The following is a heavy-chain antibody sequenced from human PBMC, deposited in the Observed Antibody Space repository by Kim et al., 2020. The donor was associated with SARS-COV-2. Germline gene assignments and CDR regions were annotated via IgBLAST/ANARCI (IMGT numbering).Heavy chain of an antibody. CDR3: ARDQARFGYLPSGY. CDR2: MSSGGSYE. V-gene: IGHV3-30*03. Sequence: GGSLRLSCAASGITFSAYGMHWVRQTPGKGLEWVAAMSSGGSYEFYGDSVKGRFTISRDDSKNTLYLQMNSLRVEDTGVYYCARDQARFGYLPSGYWGQGTLVTVSS. CDR1: GITFSAYG. J-gene: IGHJ4*02. D-gene: IGHD5-12*01.